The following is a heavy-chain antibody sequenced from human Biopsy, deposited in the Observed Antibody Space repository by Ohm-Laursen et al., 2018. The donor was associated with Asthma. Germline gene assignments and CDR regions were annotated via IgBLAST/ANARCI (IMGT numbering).Heavy chain of an antibody. CDR3: ARGYSGSDRIVYYYSGLEV. Sequence: GASVKVSCKASGDSFSNYAISWVRQAPGQGLEWMGGLIPVLGTPDHAQMFEGRVTITADESTSTAYMELSSLSSEDTAAYYCARGYSGSDRIVYYYSGLEVWGQGTTVTVSS. V-gene: IGHV1-69*13. CDR2: LIPVLGTP. CDR1: GDSFSNYA. J-gene: IGHJ6*02. D-gene: IGHD5-12*01.